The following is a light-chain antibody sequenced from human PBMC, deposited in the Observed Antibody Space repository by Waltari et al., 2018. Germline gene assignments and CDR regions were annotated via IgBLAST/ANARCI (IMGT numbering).Light chain of an antibody. V-gene: IGKV3-11*01. CDR3: QQRSTWPPIT. J-gene: IGKJ5*01. Sequence: DIVLTQSPAPLSLSPGERANLPCRASQSVSTSLAWYQQKPGQAPRLLIYDASNRAAGIPARFTGSGSGTDFTLTISSLEPEDFGVYYCQQRSTWPPITFGQGTRLEIK. CDR2: DAS. CDR1: QSVSTS.